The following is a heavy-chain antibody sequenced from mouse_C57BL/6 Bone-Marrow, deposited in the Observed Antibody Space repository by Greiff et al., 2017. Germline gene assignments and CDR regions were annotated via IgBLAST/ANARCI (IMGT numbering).Heavy chain of an antibody. Sequence: LQESGAELVKPGASVKMSCKASGYTFTSYWITWVKQRPGQGLEWIGDIYPGSGSTNYNEKFKSKATLTVDTSSSTAYMQLSSLTSEDSAVYYCARRGGREAWFAYWGQGTLVTVSA. D-gene: IGHD3-3*01. CDR3: ARRGGREAWFAY. V-gene: IGHV1-55*01. CDR2: IYPGSGST. CDR1: GYTFTSYW. J-gene: IGHJ3*01.